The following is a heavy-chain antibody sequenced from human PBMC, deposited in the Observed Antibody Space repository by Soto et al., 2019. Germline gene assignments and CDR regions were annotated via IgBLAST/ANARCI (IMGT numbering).Heavy chain of an antibody. D-gene: IGHD2-8*02. CDR2: INHSGST. V-gene: IGHV4-34*01. CDR3: ARDKSTGLFDY. J-gene: IGHJ4*02. Sequence: QVQLQQWGAGLLKPSETLSLTCAVYGGSFSGYYWTWIRQPPGTGLEWIGEINHSGSTNYNPSLKSRVTIAVDTAKNQFSLKLTSVTAADTAVDYCARDKSTGLFDYWGQGTLVTVSS. CDR1: GGSFSGYY.